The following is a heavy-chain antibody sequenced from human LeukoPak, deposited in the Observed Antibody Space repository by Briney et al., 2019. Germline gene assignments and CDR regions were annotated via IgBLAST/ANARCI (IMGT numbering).Heavy chain of an antibody. CDR3: AKDGWYYDFWSGYQSYFDY. CDR1: GFTFSSYA. CDR2: ISGSGGST. V-gene: IGHV3-23*01. D-gene: IGHD3-3*01. Sequence: GGSLRLSCAASGFTFSSYAMSWVRQAPGKGLEWVSAISGSGGSTYYADSVKGRFTISRDNSKNTLYLQMNSLRAEDTAVYYCAKDGWYYDFWSGYQSYFDYWGQGTLVTVSS. J-gene: IGHJ4*02.